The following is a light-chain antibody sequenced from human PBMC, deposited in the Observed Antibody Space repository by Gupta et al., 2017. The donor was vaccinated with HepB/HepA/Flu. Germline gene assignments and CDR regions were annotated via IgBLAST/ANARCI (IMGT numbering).Light chain of an antibody. CDR2: KAS. Sequence: IHMPHSPSTLSASVGDRVTITCRASQSISSWLAWYQQKPGKAPKLLIYKASSLESGVPSRFSGSGSGTEFTLTISSLQPDDFATYYCQQDNSYSKTFGQGTKVEIK. J-gene: IGKJ1*01. CDR3: QQDNSYSKT. V-gene: IGKV1-5*03. CDR1: QSISSW.